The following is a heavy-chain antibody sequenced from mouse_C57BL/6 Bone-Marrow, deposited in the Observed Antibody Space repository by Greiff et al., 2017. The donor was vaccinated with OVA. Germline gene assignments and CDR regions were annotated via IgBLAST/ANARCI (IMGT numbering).Heavy chain of an antibody. CDR3: ARDRSPDWYFDV. Sequence: EVMLVESGGGLVKPGGSLKLSCAASGFTFSSYAMSWVRQTPEKRLEWVATISDGGSYTYYPDNVKGRFTISRDNAKNNLYLQMSHLKSEDTAMYYCARDRSPDWYFDVWGTGTTVTVSS. V-gene: IGHV5-4*01. J-gene: IGHJ1*03. CDR2: ISDGGSYT. CDR1: GFTFSSYA.